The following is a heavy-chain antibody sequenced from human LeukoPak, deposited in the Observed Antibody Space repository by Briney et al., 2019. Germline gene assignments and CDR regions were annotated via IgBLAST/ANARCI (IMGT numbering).Heavy chain of an antibody. Sequence: VASVKVSCKASGYTFTSYYMHWVRQAPGQGLEWMGIINPSGGSTSHAQKFQGRVTMTRDMSTSAVYMELSSLRSEATAVYYCARGGGDGHFDYWAREPWSPSPQ. CDR3: ARGGGDGHFDY. J-gene: IGHJ4*02. V-gene: IGHV1-46*01. CDR1: GYTFTSYY. D-gene: IGHD3-16*01. CDR2: INPSGGST.